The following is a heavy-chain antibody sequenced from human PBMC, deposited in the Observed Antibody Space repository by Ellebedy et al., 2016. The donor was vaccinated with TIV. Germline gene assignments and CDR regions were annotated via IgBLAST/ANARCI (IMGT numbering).Heavy chain of an antibody. Sequence: GESLKISCAASGFTLSDFGMTWVRQAPGKGLEWVSHVNSGEAKSYADSVKGRFTISRGNAKNSLYLQMNSLSAEDTAVYYCTRDPDGDYDFDYWGQGTLVTVSS. V-gene: IGHV3-69-1*01. CDR1: GFTLSDFG. J-gene: IGHJ4*02. CDR3: TRDPDGDYDFDY. CDR2: VNSGEAK. D-gene: IGHD4-17*01.